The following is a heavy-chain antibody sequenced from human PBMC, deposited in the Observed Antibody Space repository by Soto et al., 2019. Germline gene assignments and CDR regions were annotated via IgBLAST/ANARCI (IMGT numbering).Heavy chain of an antibody. CDR1: GCSISSSSYY. Sequence: SETLSLTCPGSGCSISSSSYYWGWIRQPPGKGLEWIGSIYYSRSTYYNPSLKSRVTISVDTSKNQFSLKLSSVTAADTTVYYCARQYSSSYDYWGQGTLVTVSS. D-gene: IGHD6-6*01. CDR2: IYYSRST. CDR3: ARQYSSSYDY. V-gene: IGHV4-39*01. J-gene: IGHJ4*02.